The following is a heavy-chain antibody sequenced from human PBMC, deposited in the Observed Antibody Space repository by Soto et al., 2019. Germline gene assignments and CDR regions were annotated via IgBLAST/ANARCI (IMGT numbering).Heavy chain of an antibody. D-gene: IGHD3-10*01. CDR1: GGSISSGGYY. CDR3: ASITMVRGVPVV. V-gene: IGHV4-31*03. J-gene: IGHJ4*02. CDR2: IYYSGST. Sequence: QVQLQESGPGLVKPSQTLSLTCTVSGGSISSGGYYWSWIRQHPGKGLEGIGYIYYSGSTYYNQSLERRVTTSVDTSKNQYALKLSSVTAADTVVYYCASITMVRGVPVVWGQGTLVTVSS.